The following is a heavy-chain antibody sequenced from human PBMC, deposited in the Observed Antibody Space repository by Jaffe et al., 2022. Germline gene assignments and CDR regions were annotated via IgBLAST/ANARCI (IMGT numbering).Heavy chain of an antibody. CDR1: GFTFSTYG. Sequence: QVQLVESGGGVVQPGGSLRLSCAASGFTFSTYGMHWVRQAPGKGLEWVAFTRYDGSNKYYADSVKGRFTISRDNSKNTLYLQMNSLRAEDTAVYYCAKDPDYYGSGTQIDYWGQGTLVTVSS. CDR2: TRYDGSNK. J-gene: IGHJ4*02. D-gene: IGHD3-10*01. V-gene: IGHV3-30*02. CDR3: AKDPDYYGSGTQIDY.